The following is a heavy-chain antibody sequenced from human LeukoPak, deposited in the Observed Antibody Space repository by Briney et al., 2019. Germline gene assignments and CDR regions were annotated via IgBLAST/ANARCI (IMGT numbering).Heavy chain of an antibody. D-gene: IGHD3-10*01. CDR3: ARTYYYCSGRGFDP. CDR2: MFNRESP. Sequence: SETLSLTCTVSSVSISIYYWSWIRQPPGKGLEWIGYMFNRESPNHNASLKSRVTISIDTSKNQFSLKWTSVTAADTAVYYCARTYYYCSGRGFDPWGQGTLVTVSS. V-gene: IGHV4-59*08. J-gene: IGHJ5*02. CDR1: SVSISIYY.